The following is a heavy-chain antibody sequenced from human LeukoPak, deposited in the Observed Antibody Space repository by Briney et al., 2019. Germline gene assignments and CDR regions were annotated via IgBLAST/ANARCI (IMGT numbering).Heavy chain of an antibody. CDR3: AKGRSRHYGSGTNWFDP. CDR1: GYTFTSYD. V-gene: IGHV1-8*01. CDR2: MNPNSGNT. J-gene: IGHJ5*02. Sequence: ASVKVSCKASGYTFTSYDINWVRQATGQGLEWMGWMNPNSGNTGYAQKFQGRVTMTRNTSISTAYMELSSLRSEDTAVYYCAKGRSRHYGSGTNWFDPWGQGTLVTVSS. D-gene: IGHD3-10*01.